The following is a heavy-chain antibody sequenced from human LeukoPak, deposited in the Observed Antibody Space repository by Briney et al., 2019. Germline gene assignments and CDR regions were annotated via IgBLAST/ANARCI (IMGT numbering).Heavy chain of an antibody. CDR2: IIPILGIA. J-gene: IGHJ4*02. Sequence: ASVQVSCKASGGTFSSYTISWVRQAPGQGLEWMGMIIPILGIANYAQKFQGIVMITPDKSTSTAYMDLSSLRSEDTAVYYCARDPYYYDSSGYYYPHYFDYWGQGTLVTVSS. V-gene: IGHV1-69*04. CDR1: GGTFSSYT. D-gene: IGHD3-22*01. CDR3: ARDPYYYDSSGYYYPHYFDY.